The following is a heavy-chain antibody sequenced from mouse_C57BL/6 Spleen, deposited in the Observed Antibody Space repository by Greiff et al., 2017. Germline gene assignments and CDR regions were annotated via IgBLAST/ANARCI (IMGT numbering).Heavy chain of an antibody. V-gene: IGHV1-55*01. CDR3: ARFPDYYGSRGWYFDV. CDR1: GYTFTSYW. J-gene: IGHJ1*03. CDR2: IYPGSGST. Sequence: VQLQQPGAELVKPGASVKMSCKASGYTFTSYWITWVKQRPGQGLEWIGDIYPGSGSTNYNEKFKSKATLTVDTSSSTAYMQLSSLTSEDSAVYYCARFPDYYGSRGWYFDVWGTGTTVTVSS. D-gene: IGHD1-1*01.